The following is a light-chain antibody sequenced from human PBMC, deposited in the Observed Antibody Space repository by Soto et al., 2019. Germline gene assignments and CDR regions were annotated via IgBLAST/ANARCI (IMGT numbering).Light chain of an antibody. CDR1: QSVRSN. CDR2: GAS. V-gene: IGKV3-15*01. CDR3: QEYNNWPPLT. Sequence: ELVITQSPATLSVSPGERATLSCRASQSVRSNLAWYQQKPGQAPRLLVYGASNRATGIPARFSGSGSGTEFTLTISSLQSGDFAVYYCQEYNNWPPLTFGGGTKVDIK. J-gene: IGKJ4*01.